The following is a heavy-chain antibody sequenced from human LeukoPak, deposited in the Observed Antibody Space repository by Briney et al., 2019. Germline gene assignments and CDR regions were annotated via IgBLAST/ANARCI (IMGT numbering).Heavy chain of an antibody. CDR2: INTNTGNP. Sequence: GASVKVSCKASGYTFNRHAMNWVRQAPGQGLEWMGWINTNTGNPTYAQGFTGRFVFSLDTSVSTAYLQISSLKTEDTAVYYCARAHSSGWGYFDYWGQGTLVTASS. CDR3: ARAHSSGWGYFDY. J-gene: IGHJ4*02. CDR1: GYTFNRHA. V-gene: IGHV7-4-1*02. D-gene: IGHD6-19*01.